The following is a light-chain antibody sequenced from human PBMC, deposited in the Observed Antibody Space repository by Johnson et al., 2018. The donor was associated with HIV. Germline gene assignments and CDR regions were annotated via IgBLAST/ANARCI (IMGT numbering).Light chain of an antibody. V-gene: IGLV1-51*02. CDR3: GTWDISLSVGYV. J-gene: IGLJ1*01. Sequence: QSVLTQPPSVSAAPGQKVTISCSGSSSNIGNNYVSWYKQFPGTAPKLLMYENNKRPSGIPDRFSGSKSGTSATLGITGLQTGDEADYYCGTWDISLSVGYVFGTGTKVTVL. CDR1: SSNIGNNY. CDR2: ENN.